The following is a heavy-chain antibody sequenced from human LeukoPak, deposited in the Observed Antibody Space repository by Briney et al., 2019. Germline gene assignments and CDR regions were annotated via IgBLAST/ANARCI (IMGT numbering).Heavy chain of an antibody. D-gene: IGHD2-15*01. Sequence: SETLSLTCAVYGGSLSGYYWSWIRQPPGKGLEWIGEINHSGSTNYNPSLKSRVTISVDTSKNQFSLKLSSVTAADTAVYYCARDYRYCSGGSCYTRPSYYYYYMDVWGKGTTVTVSS. CDR1: GGSLSGYY. CDR2: INHSGST. J-gene: IGHJ6*03. CDR3: ARDYRYCSGGSCYTRPSYYYYYMDV. V-gene: IGHV4-34*01.